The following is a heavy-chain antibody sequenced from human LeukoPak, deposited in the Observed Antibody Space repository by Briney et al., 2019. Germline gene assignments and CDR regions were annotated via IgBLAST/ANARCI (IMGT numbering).Heavy chain of an antibody. D-gene: IGHD2-2*01. CDR2: INHSGST. Sequence: SETLSLTCAVYGGSFSGYHWSWVRQPPGKGLEWIGEINHSGSTNYNPSLKSRVTISVDTFKNQFSLKLSSVTAADTAVYYCARGPWGYCSSTSCYHNWFDPWGQGTLVTVSS. V-gene: IGHV4-34*01. CDR3: ARGPWGYCSSTSCYHNWFDP. J-gene: IGHJ5*02. CDR1: GGSFSGYH.